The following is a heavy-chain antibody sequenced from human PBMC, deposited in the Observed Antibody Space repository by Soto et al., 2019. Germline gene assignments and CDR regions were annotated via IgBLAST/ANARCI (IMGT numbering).Heavy chain of an antibody. Sequence: QVQLVESGGGMVQPGRSLRLSCAASGFTFSSYAMNWVRQAPGKGLEWVAVISYDGSNKYYADSVKGRFTMSRDNSNKTLYLQMNSLRGEDTAVYYCARESEAFDSWGQGTLVPVSS. CDR2: ISYDGSNK. J-gene: IGHJ4*02. CDR1: GFTFSSYA. V-gene: IGHV3-30-3*01. CDR3: ARESEAFDS.